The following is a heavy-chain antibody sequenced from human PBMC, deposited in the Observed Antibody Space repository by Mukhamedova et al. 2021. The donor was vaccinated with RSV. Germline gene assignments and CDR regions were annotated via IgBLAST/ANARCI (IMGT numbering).Heavy chain of an antibody. V-gene: IGHV3-9*01. D-gene: IGHD6-19*01. J-gene: IGHJ1*01. CDR3: VRIEDVAGIGRYFHH. Sequence: GIRWNGAARDYADSVKGRFTISRDNAQNYLYLQMNSLRAEDTAFYYCVRIEDVAGIGRYFHHWGQGTLVTVSS. CDR2: IRWNGAAR.